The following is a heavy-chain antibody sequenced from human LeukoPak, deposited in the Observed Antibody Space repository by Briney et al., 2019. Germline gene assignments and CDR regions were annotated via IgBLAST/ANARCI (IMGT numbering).Heavy chain of an antibody. CDR3: ARVGAAAGLYYFDY. Sequence: ASVKVSCKASGYTFTGYYMHWVRQAPGQGLEWMGWINPNSGGTNYAQKFQGRVTMTRDTSISTAYMELSRLRSDDTAVYYCARVGAAAGLYYFDYWGQGTLVTVSS. CDR1: GYTFTGYY. V-gene: IGHV1-2*02. CDR2: INPNSGGT. D-gene: IGHD6-13*01. J-gene: IGHJ4*02.